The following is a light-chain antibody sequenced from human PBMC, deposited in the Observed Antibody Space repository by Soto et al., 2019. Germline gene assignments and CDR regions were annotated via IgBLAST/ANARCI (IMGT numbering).Light chain of an antibody. CDR3: CSYAGGWV. CDR2: EVT. Sequence: QSALTQPASVSGSPGQSITISCTGTSGDVGGYNFVSWYQQHPGEGPKLIIYEVTNRPSGVPDRFSGSKSGNTASLTISGLQAADEADYYCCSYAGGWVFGGGTKLTVL. J-gene: IGLJ3*02. CDR1: SGDVGGYNF. V-gene: IGLV2-14*01.